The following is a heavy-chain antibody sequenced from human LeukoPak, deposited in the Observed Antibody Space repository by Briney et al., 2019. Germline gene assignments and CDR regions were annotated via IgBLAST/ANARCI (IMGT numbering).Heavy chain of an antibody. CDR2: ISPGGGTT. D-gene: IGHD3-16*01. V-gene: IGHV3-23*01. CDR1: GFTFSSYA. J-gene: IGHJ4*02. Sequence: GGSLRLSCAASGFTFSSYAMSWVRQAPARGLEWVASISPGGGTTYYADSVKGRFTISRDNSNNTLYLQMNSLRADDTAVYYCAKDTPLCYFDYWGQGTLVTVSS. CDR3: AKDTPLCYFDY.